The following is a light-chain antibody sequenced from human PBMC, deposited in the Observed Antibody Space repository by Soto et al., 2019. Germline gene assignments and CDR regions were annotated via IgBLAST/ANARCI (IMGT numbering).Light chain of an antibody. CDR3: KKYSTSPLT. V-gene: IGKV3-20*01. CDR1: QSVSSSY. CDR2: AAS. J-gene: IGKJ4*01. Sequence: EIVMQKSHATMSVSPGARATLSRRASQSVSSSYLAWYQQKPGQANRLLIFAASSRASGIPDRFSGSGSGTDFTLTIDRLEPEEFAVCYCKKYSTSPLTVGGGNKVDIK.